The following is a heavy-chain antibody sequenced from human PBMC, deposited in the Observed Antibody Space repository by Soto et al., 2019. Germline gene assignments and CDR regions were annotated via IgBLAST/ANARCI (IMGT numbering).Heavy chain of an antibody. CDR3: ARERLLHIYF. CDR1: GSTFTSYG. V-gene: IGHV1-18*01. J-gene: IGHJ4*02. CDR2: IRAYNGNT. Sequence: QVQLVQSLAEVKKPGASVKVSCKASGSTFTSYGISWVRQAPGQGVEWMGWIRAYNGNTNYAQNLQGRVTITTNTATSTAYMKLRSMRSDDTAVYYCARERLLHIYFRGQGTLVTVSS. D-gene: IGHD3-10*01.